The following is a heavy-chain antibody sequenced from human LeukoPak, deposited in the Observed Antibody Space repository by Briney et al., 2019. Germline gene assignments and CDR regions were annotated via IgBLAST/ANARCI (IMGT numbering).Heavy chain of an antibody. Sequence: PSETLSLTCTVSGGSISSGDYYWSWIRQPPGKGLEWIGYLYYSGSTYYNPSLKGRITISVDASKNQFSLKLTSVTAADTAVYFCARGETVTAGFDYWGQGTLVTVSA. CDR3: ARGETVTAGFDY. CDR2: LYYSGST. CDR1: GGSISSGDYY. D-gene: IGHD2-21*02. J-gene: IGHJ4*02. V-gene: IGHV4-30-4*01.